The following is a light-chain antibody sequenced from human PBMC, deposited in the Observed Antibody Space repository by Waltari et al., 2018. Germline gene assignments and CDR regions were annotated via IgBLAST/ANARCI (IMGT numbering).Light chain of an antibody. CDR1: QSISRN. Sequence: EIVMTQSPVTLSVSPGERVTLSCRASQSISRNLAWYQQKPGWAPRHLIYGAISRATGIPARFTGSGSETEFSLTISSLQSEDFAVYYCQQYYKWPPTFGQGTKLEIK. CDR3: QQYYKWPPT. V-gene: IGKV3-15*01. J-gene: IGKJ1*01. CDR2: GAI.